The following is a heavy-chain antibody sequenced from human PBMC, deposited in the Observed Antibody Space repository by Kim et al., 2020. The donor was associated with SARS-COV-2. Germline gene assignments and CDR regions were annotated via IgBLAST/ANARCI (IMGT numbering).Heavy chain of an antibody. J-gene: IGHJ6*02. CDR1: GGSISSSSYY. V-gene: IGHV4-39*01. CDR2: IYYSGST. CDR3: ARPISLYGMDV. Sequence: SETLSLTCTVSGGSISSSSYYWGWIRQPPGKGLEWIGSIYYSGSTYYNPSLKSRVTISVDTSKNQFSLKLSSVTAADTAVYYCARPISLYGMDVWGQGTTVTVSS.